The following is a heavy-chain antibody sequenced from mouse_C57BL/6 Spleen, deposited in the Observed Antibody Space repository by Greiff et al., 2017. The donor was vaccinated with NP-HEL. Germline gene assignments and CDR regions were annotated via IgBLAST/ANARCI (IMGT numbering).Heavy chain of an antibody. CDR3: TRSGSGAWFAY. D-gene: IGHD3-2*02. Sequence: QVQLQQSGAELVRPGASVTLSCKASGYTFTDYEMHWVKQTPVHGLEWIGAIDPETGGTAYNQKFKGKAILTADKSSSTAYMELRSLTSEDSAVYYCTRSGSGAWFAYWGQRTLVTVSA. CDR2: IDPETGGT. CDR1: GYTFTDYE. J-gene: IGHJ3*01. V-gene: IGHV1-15*01.